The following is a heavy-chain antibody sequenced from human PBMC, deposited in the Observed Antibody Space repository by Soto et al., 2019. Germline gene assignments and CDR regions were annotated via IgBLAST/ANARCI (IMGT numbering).Heavy chain of an antibody. V-gene: IGHV4-34*01. CDR3: ESCVEYDFSSRYSYCMDF. J-gene: IGHJ6*02. Sequence: SETLSLTCAVYGGSFSGYYWSWIRQPPGKGLEWTGEINHSGSTNYNPSLKSRVTISVYTSKNQFSLNLSSVSAADTAVSYCESCVEYDFSSRYSYCMDFWGQGTTVTVSS. CDR1: GGSFSGYY. D-gene: IGHD3-3*01. CDR2: INHSGST.